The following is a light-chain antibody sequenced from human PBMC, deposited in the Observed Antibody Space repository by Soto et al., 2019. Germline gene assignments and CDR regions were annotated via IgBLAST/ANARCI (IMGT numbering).Light chain of an antibody. V-gene: IGKV1-27*01. CDR2: AAS. CDR1: QGIGIY. CDR3: QKYNIGPLT. Sequence: DIPMTQSPSSLSASFGDIVTMTCRASQGIGIYFAWFQQRPGNTPKLLMYAASTLQSGVPSRFSGSGSGTDFTLTISSLQPEDVATYYCQKYNIGPLTFGGGTRVEIK. J-gene: IGKJ4*01.